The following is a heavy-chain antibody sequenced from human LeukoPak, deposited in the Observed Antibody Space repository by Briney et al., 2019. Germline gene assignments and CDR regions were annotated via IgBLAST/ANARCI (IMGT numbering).Heavy chain of an antibody. V-gene: IGHV5-51*01. CDR1: GYSFTSYW. CDR2: IYPGDSDT. D-gene: IGHD6-13*01. Sequence: ESLKISCKGSGYSFTSYWIGWGRQLPGQGLEWMGIIYPGDSDTRYSPSFQGQVTISADKSISNAFLQWSSLKASDTAIYYCARSNAASHGCFNFWGQGTPVTVSS. J-gene: IGHJ4*02. CDR3: ARSNAASHGCFNF.